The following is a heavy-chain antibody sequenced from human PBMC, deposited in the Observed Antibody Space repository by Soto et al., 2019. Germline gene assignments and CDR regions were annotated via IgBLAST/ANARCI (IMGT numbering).Heavy chain of an antibody. CDR1: GGSISSGGYS. V-gene: IGHV4-30-2*02. CDR2: IYHSGST. D-gene: IGHD4-17*01. J-gene: IGHJ4*02. CDR3: ARRYGASFDY. Sequence: SETLSVTCAVAGGSISSGGYSWSWIRQPPGKGLEWIGYIYHSGSTYYNPSLKSRVTISVDTSKNQFSLKLSSVTAADTAVYYCARRYGASFDYWGQGTLVTVSS.